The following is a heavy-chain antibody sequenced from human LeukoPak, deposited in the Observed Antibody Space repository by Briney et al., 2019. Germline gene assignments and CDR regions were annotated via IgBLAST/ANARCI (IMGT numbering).Heavy chain of an antibody. D-gene: IGHD6-6*01. CDR3: AREVEYSSSSPFDV. Sequence: ASVKLSCKASGYTFTGYYMHWLRQAPGQRLEWMRWINPNSGGTNYAQKLQGRVTMTRDTSISTAYMELSRLRSDDTAVYYCAREVEYSSSSPFDVWGKGTTVTVSS. V-gene: IGHV1-2*02. J-gene: IGHJ6*04. CDR1: GYTFTGYY. CDR2: INPNSGGT.